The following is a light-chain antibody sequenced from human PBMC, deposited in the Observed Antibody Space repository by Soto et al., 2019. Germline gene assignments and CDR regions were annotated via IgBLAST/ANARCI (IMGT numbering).Light chain of an antibody. CDR1: QSISSY. CDR2: AAS. J-gene: IGKJ5*01. CDR3: QQSYSTHLVS. Sequence: DIQMTQSPSSLSASVGDRVTITCRASQSISSYLNWYQQKPGKAPKLLIYAASSLQSGVPSRFSGSGSGTDLTLTISSLQPEDFATYYCQQSYSTHLVSFGQGTRLEIK. V-gene: IGKV1-39*01.